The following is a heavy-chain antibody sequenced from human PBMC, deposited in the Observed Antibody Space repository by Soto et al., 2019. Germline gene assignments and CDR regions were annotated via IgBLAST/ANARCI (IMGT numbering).Heavy chain of an antibody. V-gene: IGHV3-11*01. CDR2: ISSSGSTI. Sequence: GGSLRLSCAASGFTFSDYYMSWIRQAPGKGLEWVSYISSSGSTIYYADSVKGRFTTSRDNAKNSLYLQMNSLRAEDTAVYYCARGDCSSTSCYFYWGQGTLVTVSS. CDR1: GFTFSDYY. J-gene: IGHJ4*02. CDR3: ARGDCSSTSCYFY. D-gene: IGHD2-2*01.